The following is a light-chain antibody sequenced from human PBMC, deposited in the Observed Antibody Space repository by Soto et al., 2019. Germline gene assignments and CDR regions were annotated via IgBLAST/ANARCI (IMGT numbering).Light chain of an antibody. CDR3: QVWDSGSGHRV. V-gene: IGLV3-21*04. CDR1: NIGSRS. J-gene: IGLJ2*01. CDR2: YDR. Sequence: SYELTQPPSVSVAPGTTATITCWGNNIGSRSVHWYQQMSGQAPLLVIYYDRDRPSGIPERFSGSNSGNTATLTINRVEAGDEADYYCQVWDSGSGHRVFGGGTKLTVL.